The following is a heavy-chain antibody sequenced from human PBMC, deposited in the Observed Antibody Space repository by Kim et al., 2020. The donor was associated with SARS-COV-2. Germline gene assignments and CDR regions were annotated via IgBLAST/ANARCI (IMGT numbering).Heavy chain of an antibody. Sequence: SETLSLTCAVYGGSFSGYYWSWIRQPPGKGLEWIGEINHSGSTNYNPSLKSRVTISVDTSKNQFSLKLSSVTAADTAVYYCARGRWLVSAFDIWGQGTMVTVSS. D-gene: IGHD6-19*01. CDR3: ARGRWLVSAFDI. V-gene: IGHV4-34*01. J-gene: IGHJ3*02. CDR1: GGSFSGYY. CDR2: INHSGST.